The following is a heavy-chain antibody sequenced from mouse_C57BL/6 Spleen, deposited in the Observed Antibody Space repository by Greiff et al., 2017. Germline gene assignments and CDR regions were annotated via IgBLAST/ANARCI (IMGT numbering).Heavy chain of an antibody. CDR3: ARGENGNYQAWFAY. CDR1: GYTFTDYY. V-gene: IGHV1-19*01. J-gene: IGHJ3*01. Sequence: EVQLQQSGPVLVKPGASVKMSCKASGYTFTDYYMNWVKQSHGKSLEWIGVINPYNGGTSYNQKFKGKATLTVDKSSSTAYMELNSLTSEDSAVYYCARGENGNYQAWFAYWGQGTLVTVSA. D-gene: IGHD2-1*01. CDR2: INPYNGGT.